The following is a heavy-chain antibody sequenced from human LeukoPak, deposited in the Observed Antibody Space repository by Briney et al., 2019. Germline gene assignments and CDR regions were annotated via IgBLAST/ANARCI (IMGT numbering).Heavy chain of an antibody. CDR1: GFTFSSYT. CDR3: ARVLIRRNAFDI. D-gene: IGHD2-21*01. Sequence: GGSLRLSCAASGFTFSSYTMNWVRQAPGKGLEWVANIKQDGSEKYYVDSVKGRFTISRDNAKNSLYLQMNSLRAEDTAVYYCARVLIRRNAFDIWGQGTMVTVSS. CDR2: IKQDGSEK. V-gene: IGHV3-7*01. J-gene: IGHJ3*02.